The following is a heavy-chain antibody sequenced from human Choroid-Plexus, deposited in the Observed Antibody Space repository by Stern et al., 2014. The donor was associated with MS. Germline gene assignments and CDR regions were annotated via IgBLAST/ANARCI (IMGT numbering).Heavy chain of an antibody. CDR3: ARDQRGITIFGVVTDYYYLGMDV. CDR1: GYIFTGYY. V-gene: IGHV1-2*02. Sequence: QLVQSGAEVKKPGASVKVSCKTSGYIFTGYYIHWVRQAPGQGLEWMAWINPNXGGTKYAQKFQGRVTMSRDTSISTAYVELSSLTSDDTAVYYCARDQRGITIFGVVTDYYYLGMDVWGQGTTVTVSS. J-gene: IGHJ6*02. D-gene: IGHD3-3*01. CDR2: INPNXGGT.